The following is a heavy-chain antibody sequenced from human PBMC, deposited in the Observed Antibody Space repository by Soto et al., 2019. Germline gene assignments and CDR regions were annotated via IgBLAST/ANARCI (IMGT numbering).Heavy chain of an antibody. CDR3: AKFFVETGSNSGWPWSFHY. CDR1: GFTFSNYA. D-gene: IGHD6-25*01. V-gene: IGHV3-23*01. Sequence: VQLLESGGGLVQPGRSLRLSCAASGFTFSNYAMSWVRQAPGQGLDWVSAIGGSGGTTYYADSVKGRFTISRDNSKNTLFLQMNSLRAEDAAVYYCAKFFVETGSNSGWPWSFHYWGQGTLVTVSS. J-gene: IGHJ4*02. CDR2: IGGSGGTT.